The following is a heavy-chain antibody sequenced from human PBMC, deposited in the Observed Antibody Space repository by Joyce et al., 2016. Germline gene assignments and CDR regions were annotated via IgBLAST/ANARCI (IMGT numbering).Heavy chain of an antibody. J-gene: IGHJ6*02. CDR3: ATGGGMDV. CDR2: IKPDGSEK. V-gene: IGHV3-7*01. Sequence: EVQLVESGGGLVQPGGSLRLSCAAAGFTFSTTWMTWVRQSPGKGPEWVANIKPDGSEKYYVDSVKGRFTISRDNAKNSLSLLMNSLRVDDTAVYYCATGGGMDVWGQGTTVTVSS. CDR1: GFTFSTTW.